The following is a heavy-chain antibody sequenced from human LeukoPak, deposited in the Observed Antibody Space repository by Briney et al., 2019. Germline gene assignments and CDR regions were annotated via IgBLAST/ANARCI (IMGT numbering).Heavy chain of an antibody. CDR3: ARELRYFDWLLTY. D-gene: IGHD3-9*01. CDR2: ISGSGGST. V-gene: IGHV3-23*01. Sequence: GGSLRLSCAASRFTFSSYAMSWVRQAPGKGLEWVSAISGSGGSTYYADSVKGRFTISRDNSKNTLYLQMNSLRAEDTAVYYCARELRYFDWLLTYWGQGTLVTVSS. CDR1: RFTFSSYA. J-gene: IGHJ4*02.